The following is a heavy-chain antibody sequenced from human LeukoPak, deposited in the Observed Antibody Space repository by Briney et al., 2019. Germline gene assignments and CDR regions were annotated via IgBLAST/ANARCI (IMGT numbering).Heavy chain of an antibody. CDR3: AREVGYCSRTSCLDWFDP. Sequence: PSETLSLTCAVSGYSISSGYYWGWIRPPPGKGLEWIGNIYQSGSTFHNPSLKSRATISLDTSKNQFSLKLRSVTAADTAVYYCAREVGYCSRTSCLDWFDPWGQGTLVTASS. J-gene: IGHJ5*02. D-gene: IGHD2-2*01. V-gene: IGHV4-38-2*01. CDR2: IYQSGST. CDR1: GYSISSGYY.